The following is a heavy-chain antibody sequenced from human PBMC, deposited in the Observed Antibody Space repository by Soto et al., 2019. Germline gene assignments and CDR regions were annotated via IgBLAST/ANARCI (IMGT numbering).Heavy chain of an antibody. CDR2: INNSGHYT. Sequence: GGSVRLSCTTSTLRFIDHTMSWVRQAPGKGLEWVSDINNSGHYTYYADSVKGRFTISRDNSKNTMFLQMNNLRVEDTAMYYCARRPDAFDIWGQGTMVTVSS. CDR1: TLRFIDHT. J-gene: IGHJ3*02. V-gene: IGHV3-23*01. CDR3: ARRPDAFDI.